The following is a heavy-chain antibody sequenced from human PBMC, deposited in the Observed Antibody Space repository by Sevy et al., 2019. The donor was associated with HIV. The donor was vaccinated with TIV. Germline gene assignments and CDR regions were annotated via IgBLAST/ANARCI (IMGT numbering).Heavy chain of an antibody. CDR2: IYHSGST. V-gene: IGHV4-59*01. J-gene: IGHJ4*02. CDR3: ARALAVASFFDS. Sequence: SETLSLTCTVSGGSISSYYWSWIRQPPGKGLEWIGYIYHSGSTNYNPSLKSRVSMSVDTSKNKVSLRLSSVTAADTAMYYCARALAVASFFDSWGQGNLVTVSS. D-gene: IGHD6-19*01. CDR1: GGSISSYY.